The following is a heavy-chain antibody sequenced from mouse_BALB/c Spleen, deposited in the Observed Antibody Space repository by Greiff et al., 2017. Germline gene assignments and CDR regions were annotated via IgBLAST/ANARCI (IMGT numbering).Heavy chain of an antibody. CDR3: ARNGVRRVYAMDY. CDR1: GFSLTSYG. CDR2: IWSGGST. D-gene: IGHD2-14*01. Sequence: VQLVESGPGLVQPSQSLSITCTVSGFSLTSYGVHWVRQSPGKGLEWLGVIWSGGSTDYNAAFISRLSISKDNSKSQVFFKMNSLQANDTAIYYCARNGVRRVYAMDYWGQGTSVTVSS. V-gene: IGHV2-2*02. J-gene: IGHJ4*01.